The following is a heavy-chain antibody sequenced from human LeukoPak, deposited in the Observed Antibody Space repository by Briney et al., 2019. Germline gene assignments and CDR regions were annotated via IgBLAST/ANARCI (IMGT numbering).Heavy chain of an antibody. Sequence: GGSLRLSCAASGFTFSSYWMSWVRQAPGKGLEWVANIKQDGSEKYYVDSVKGRFTISRDNAKNSPYLQMNSLRAEDTAVYYCARAGGWLVQAGWFDPWGQGTLVTVSS. CDR2: IKQDGSEK. CDR1: GFTFSSYW. J-gene: IGHJ5*02. CDR3: ARAGGWLVQAGWFDP. D-gene: IGHD6-19*01. V-gene: IGHV3-7*01.